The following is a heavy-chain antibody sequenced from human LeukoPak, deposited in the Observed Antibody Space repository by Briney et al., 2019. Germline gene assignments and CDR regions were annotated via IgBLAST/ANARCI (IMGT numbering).Heavy chain of an antibody. CDR1: GFTLSSYA. CDR3: AKCNYGQFDY. V-gene: IGHV3-23*01. CDR2: ICGSDGST. Sequence: GGSLRLSSAASGFTLSSYAMSSVRQAPGKGLEWASTICGSDGSTYYADSVKGRFTISRDNSKNKLYLQINSLRADDTAVYYCAKCNYGQFDYWGQGTLVTVSS. D-gene: IGHD3-10*01. J-gene: IGHJ4*02.